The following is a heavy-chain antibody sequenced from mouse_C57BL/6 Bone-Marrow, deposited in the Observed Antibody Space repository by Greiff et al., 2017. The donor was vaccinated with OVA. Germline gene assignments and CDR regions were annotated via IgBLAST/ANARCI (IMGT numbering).Heavy chain of an antibody. J-gene: IGHJ1*03. V-gene: IGHV14-4*01. D-gene: IGHD1-1*01. CDR3: TTVGLVDWYFGV. Sequence: EVKLVESGAELVRPGASVKLSCTASGFNIKDDYMHWVKQRPEQGLEWIGWIVPENGDTEYASKFQGKATITADTSTNTAYLQLSSLTSEDTAVDYCTTVGLVDWYFGVWGTGTAVTVSS. CDR1: GFNIKDDY. CDR2: IVPENGDT.